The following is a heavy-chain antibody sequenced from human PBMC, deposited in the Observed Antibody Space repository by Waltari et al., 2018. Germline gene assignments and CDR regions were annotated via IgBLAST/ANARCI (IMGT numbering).Heavy chain of an antibody. J-gene: IGHJ4*02. CDR2: VYYSVNT. Sequence: QVQLQESGPGLVKPSETLSLTCTVSGGSISAYFWSWIRQSPGKGLEWIGYVYYSVNTNYNPSLRSRATIFVDKYKNQFSLKLNSVTAADTAVYYCARAGGGWHFDKWGQGVLVTVSS. CDR3: ARAGGGWHFDK. V-gene: IGHV4-59*01. D-gene: IGHD6-19*01. CDR1: GGSISAYF.